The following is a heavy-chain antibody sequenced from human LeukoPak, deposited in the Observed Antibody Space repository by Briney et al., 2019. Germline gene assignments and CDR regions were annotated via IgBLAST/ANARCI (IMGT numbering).Heavy chain of an antibody. D-gene: IGHD3-10*01. J-gene: IGHJ5*02. Sequence: ASVKVSCKASGGTFSSYAISWVRQAPGQGLGWMGGIIPIFGTANYAQKFQGRVTITADESTSTAYMELSSLRSEDTAVYYCASGRSNWFDPWGQGTLVTVSS. CDR1: GGTFSSYA. CDR2: IIPIFGTA. CDR3: ASGRSNWFDP. V-gene: IGHV1-69*13.